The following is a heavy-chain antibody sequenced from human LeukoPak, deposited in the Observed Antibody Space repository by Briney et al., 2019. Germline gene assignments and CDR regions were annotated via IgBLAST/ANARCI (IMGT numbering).Heavy chain of an antibody. CDR1: GFTFSSYA. J-gene: IGHJ6*02. CDR3: ARDFWASSSWFLGGMDV. Sequence: GGSLRLSCAASGFTFSSYAMSWVRQAPAKGLEWVSAISGSGGSTYYADSVKGRFTISRDNSKNTLYLQMNSLRAEDTAVYYCARDFWASSSWFLGGMDVWGQGTTVTVSS. D-gene: IGHD6-13*01. CDR2: ISGSGGST. V-gene: IGHV3-23*01.